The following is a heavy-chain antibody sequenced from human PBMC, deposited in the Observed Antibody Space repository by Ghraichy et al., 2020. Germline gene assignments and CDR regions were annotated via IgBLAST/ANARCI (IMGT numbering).Heavy chain of an antibody. Sequence: NRDGSNTTYADSVKGRFTISRDNAKNTLYLQMNSLRVDDTAVYYCAICCSAATTCMDFWGQGTMVTVS. CDR3: AICCSAATTCMDF. J-gene: IGHJ6*02. V-gene: IGHV3-74*01. D-gene: IGHD2-15*01. CDR2: NRDGSNT.